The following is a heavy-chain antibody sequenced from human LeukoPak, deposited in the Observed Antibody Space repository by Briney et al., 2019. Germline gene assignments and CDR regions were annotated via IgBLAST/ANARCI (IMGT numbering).Heavy chain of an antibody. Sequence: GGSLRLSCAASGFAFNSQTMSWVRQAPGKGLEWVSVISESGDVTHYADSMKGRFTISRDNTKNTLNLQMNGLRDEDTAIYYCARDSSHYLGSSDYWGQGALVTVSS. V-gene: IGHV3-23*01. CDR1: GFAFNSQT. D-gene: IGHD6-6*01. CDR3: ARDSSHYLGSSDY. CDR2: ISESGDVT. J-gene: IGHJ4*02.